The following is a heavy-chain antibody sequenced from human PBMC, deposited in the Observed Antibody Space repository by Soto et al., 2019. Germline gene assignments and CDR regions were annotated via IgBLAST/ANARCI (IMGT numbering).Heavy chain of an antibody. CDR3: ARALSRNSSSWYDAFDI. CDR2: ISSSSSYT. V-gene: IGHV3-11*06. D-gene: IGHD6-13*01. Sequence: PGGSLRLSYAASGFSLSDYYMSWIRQDPGKGLEWVSYISSSSSYTNYADSVKGRFTISRDNAKNSLYLQMNSLRAEDTAVYYCARALSRNSSSWYDAFDIWGQGTMVTVSS. J-gene: IGHJ3*02. CDR1: GFSLSDYY.